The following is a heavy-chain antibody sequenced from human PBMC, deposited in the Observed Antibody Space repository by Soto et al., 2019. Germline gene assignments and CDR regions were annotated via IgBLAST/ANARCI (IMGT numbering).Heavy chain of an antibody. V-gene: IGHV3-43D*04. J-gene: IGHJ6*02. D-gene: IGHD1-26*01. CDR3: AKDYYPFRAYYYYGMDV. CDR1: GFTFDDCA. Sequence: PGGSLRFPWAASGFTFDDCAMHWVRQAPGKGLVWVSLISWDGGSTYYADSVKGRFTISRDNSKNSLYLQMNSLRAEDTALYYCAKDYYPFRAYYYYGMDVWGQGTTVTVSS. CDR2: ISWDGGST.